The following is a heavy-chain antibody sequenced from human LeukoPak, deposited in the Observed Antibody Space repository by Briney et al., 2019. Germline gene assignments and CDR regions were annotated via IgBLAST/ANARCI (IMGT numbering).Heavy chain of an antibody. V-gene: IGHV4-34*01. J-gene: IGHJ4*02. CDR1: GGSFSGYY. CDR2: INHSGST. Sequence: SETLSLTCAVYGGSFSGYYWSWIRQPPGKRLEWIGEINHSGSTNYNPSLKSRVTISVDTSKNQFSLKLSSVTAADTAVYYCARGPWYDFWSGYYGHWGQGTLVTVSS. CDR3: ARGPWYDFWSGYYGH. D-gene: IGHD3-3*01.